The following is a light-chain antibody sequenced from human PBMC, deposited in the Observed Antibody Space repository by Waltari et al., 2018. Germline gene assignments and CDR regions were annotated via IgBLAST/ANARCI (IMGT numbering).Light chain of an antibody. CDR3: QQTYSTPRT. V-gene: IGKV1-39*01. CDR1: QSISTH. CDR2: AAS. J-gene: IGKJ1*01. Sequence: DIQMTQSPASLSASVGDRVTITCRASQSISTHLNWYQQKPGKAPKLLIYAASSLQSGVPSRFSGSGSVTDFTLTITSLQPEDFAIYYCQQTYSTPRTFGQGP.